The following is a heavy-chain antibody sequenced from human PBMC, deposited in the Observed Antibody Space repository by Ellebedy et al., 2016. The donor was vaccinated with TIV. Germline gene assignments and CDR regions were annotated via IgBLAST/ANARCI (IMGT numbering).Heavy chain of an antibody. CDR1: GFTFSSYS. J-gene: IGHJ4*02. V-gene: IGHV3-48*02. CDR2: ISSSSSTI. CDR3: ARELRLRYFDYDY. D-gene: IGHD3-9*01. Sequence: GESLKISCASSGFTFSSYSLNWVRQAPGKGLEWVSYISSSSSTIYYADSVKGRFTISRDNAKNSLYLQMNSLRDEDTAVDYCARELRLRYFDYDYWGQGNLVTVSS.